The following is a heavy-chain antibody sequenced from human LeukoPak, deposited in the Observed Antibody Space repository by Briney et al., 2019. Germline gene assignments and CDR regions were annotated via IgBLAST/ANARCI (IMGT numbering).Heavy chain of an antibody. CDR1: GDSVAGYY. D-gene: IGHD3/OR15-3a*01. Sequence: SETLSLTCSVSGDSVAGYYWNWIRQTTGKGLEWIGYISHAGTTNYTPSLRNRVLMSVDTSNNTISLRLTSVTAADTAVYYCARLDCDAAAGCYNHWGRGTLVTVSS. V-gene: IGHV4-59*02. CDR3: ARLDCDAAAGCYNH. CDR2: ISHAGTT. J-gene: IGHJ4*02.